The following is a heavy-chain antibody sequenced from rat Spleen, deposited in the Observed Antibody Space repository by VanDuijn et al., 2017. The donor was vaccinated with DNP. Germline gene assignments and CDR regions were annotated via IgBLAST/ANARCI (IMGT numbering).Heavy chain of an antibody. Sequence: EVQLVESGGGLVQPGRSLKLSCAVSRITFSDHNMAWVRQAPKKGLEWVASITNSGDSTYYSDSVKGRFSISRDNAKSTLYLQMDSLRSEDTATYYCARLQLPGYNWDVMDAWGQGVMVTVSS. J-gene: IGHJ2*01. V-gene: IGHV5-7*01. D-gene: IGHD1-4*01. CDR3: ARLQLPGYNWDVMDA. CDR1: RITFSDHN. CDR2: ITNSGDST.